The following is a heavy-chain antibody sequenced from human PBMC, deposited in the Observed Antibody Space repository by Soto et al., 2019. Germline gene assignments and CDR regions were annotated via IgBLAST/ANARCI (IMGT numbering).Heavy chain of an antibody. J-gene: IGHJ4*02. CDR3: GRNKRYYSAFGWGGGFDY. CDR2: IWSDGSDK. D-gene: IGHD3-10*01. CDR1: GFTFSDSG. V-gene: IGHV3-33*01. Sequence: QVQLVESGGGVVQPGGSLRLSCATSGFTFSDSGMHWVRQAPGKGLEWVAVIWSDGSDKSYADSVEGRFTISRDNSKNTLYPQMNILVAEDAAGNCGGRNKRYYSAFGWGGGFDYWGQGTLVTVSS.